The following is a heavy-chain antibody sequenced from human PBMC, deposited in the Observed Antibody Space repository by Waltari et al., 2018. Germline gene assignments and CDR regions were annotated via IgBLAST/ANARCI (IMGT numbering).Heavy chain of an antibody. CDR2: ISDSGVIT. J-gene: IGHJ4*02. CDR3: ARHLYSIDYLELGN. D-gene: IGHD3-22*01. V-gene: IGHV3-23*01. CDR1: GFNFTSYA. Sequence: EVHLLESGGGLAQPGGSLRLSCAASGFNFTSYAMSWVRQAPGKGREWVSGISDSGVITKYADSVKGRFTVSRDNSKNTVFLQLNSLRAEDTAIYYCARHLYSIDYLELGNWGQGTLVTVSS.